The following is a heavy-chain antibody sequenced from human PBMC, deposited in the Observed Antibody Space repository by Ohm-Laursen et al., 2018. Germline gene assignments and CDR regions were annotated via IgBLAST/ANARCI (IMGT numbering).Heavy chain of an antibody. V-gene: IGHV3-7*01. CDR3: ARDLRFDS. Sequence: SLRLSCAASGFTFSIYGIHWVRQAPGKGLEWVANVNQDGSKTYYADSVKGRFTVSRDNAKTSLYLQMNSLRAEDTAVYYCARDLRFDSWGQGTLVTVSS. CDR2: VNQDGSKT. CDR1: GFTFSIYG. J-gene: IGHJ4*02.